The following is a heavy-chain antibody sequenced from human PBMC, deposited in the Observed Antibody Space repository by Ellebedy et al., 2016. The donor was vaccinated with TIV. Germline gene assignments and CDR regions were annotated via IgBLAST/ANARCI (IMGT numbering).Heavy chain of an antibody. J-gene: IGHJ3*02. V-gene: IGHV3-7*01. CDR1: GFTFSASW. CDR2: INQDGRTT. CDR3: ATDKVCFTFDI. Sequence: GESLKISCAASGFTFSASWMTWVRQAPGQGLEWVANINQDGRTTNYVDSVKGRFTISRDNAKNSLYLQLNSLRVDHTAMYYCATDKVCFTFDIWGRGTMVTVSS.